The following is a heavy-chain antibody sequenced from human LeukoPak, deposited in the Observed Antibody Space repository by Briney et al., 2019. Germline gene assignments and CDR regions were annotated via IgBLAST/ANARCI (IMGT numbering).Heavy chain of an antibody. D-gene: IGHD3-10*01. Sequence: PGGSLRLSCAASGFTFSSYGMHWVRQAPGKGLEWVAFIRYDGSNKCYADSVKGRFTISRDNSKNTLYLQMNSLRAEDTAVYYCAKPPGGSGSYFTFDYWGQGTLVTVSS. CDR2: IRYDGSNK. V-gene: IGHV3-30*02. J-gene: IGHJ4*02. CDR3: AKPPGGSGSYFTFDY. CDR1: GFTFSSYG.